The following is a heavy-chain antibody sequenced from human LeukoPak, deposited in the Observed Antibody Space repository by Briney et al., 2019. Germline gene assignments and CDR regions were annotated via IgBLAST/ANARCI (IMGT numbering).Heavy chain of an antibody. V-gene: IGHV3-21*01. J-gene: IGHJ4*02. D-gene: IGHD1-20*01. CDR2: ISSSSSYI. Sequence: GGSLRLSCAASGFTFSSYSMNWVRQAPGKGLEWVSSISSSSSYIYYADSVKGRFTISRDNAKNSLYLQMNSLRAEDTAVYYCARDGGVNWNPRNDYWGQGTLVTVSS. CDR3: ARDGGVNWNPRNDY. CDR1: GFTFSSYS.